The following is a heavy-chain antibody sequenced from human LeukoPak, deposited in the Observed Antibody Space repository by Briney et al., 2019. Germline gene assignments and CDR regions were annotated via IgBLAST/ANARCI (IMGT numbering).Heavy chain of an antibody. CDR1: GGSITSGDYY. V-gene: IGHV4-30-4*01. D-gene: IGHD3-10*01. CDR3: ARWYYAPGMVDY. Sequence: PSQSLSLTCTVSGGSITSGDYYWSWIRQPPGKGLEWIGYIYYSGSTHYNPSLKSRLTISVDTSKNQFSLRLSSVTAADTAVYYCARWYYAPGMVDYWGQGTLVTVSS. J-gene: IGHJ4*02. CDR2: IYYSGST.